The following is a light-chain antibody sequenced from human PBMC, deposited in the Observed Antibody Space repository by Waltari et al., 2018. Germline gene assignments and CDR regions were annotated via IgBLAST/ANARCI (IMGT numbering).Light chain of an antibody. CDR1: QDIKKS. CDR3: QQYHSVPLT. Sequence: DLHITQSPSSLSAPVGDRVTITCQASQDIKKSLNWFHQKPGKAPKVLIFDASNSQTGAPSMFSGSGSGTDFTFTISSLQPEDMGTYYCQQYHSVPLTFGGGTKVEIK. V-gene: IGKV1-33*01. J-gene: IGKJ4*01. CDR2: DAS.